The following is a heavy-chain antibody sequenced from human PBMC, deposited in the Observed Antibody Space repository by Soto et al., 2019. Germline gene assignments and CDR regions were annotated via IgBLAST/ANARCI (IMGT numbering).Heavy chain of an antibody. CDR1: GGSISGYH. CDR2: IYPSGST. J-gene: IGHJ4*02. D-gene: IGHD2-21*02. V-gene: IGHV4-4*09. CDR3: ARLLGTAVFDH. Sequence: HVQLRESGPGLVKASETLSLTCTASGGSISGYHWSWIRQTPGKGLEWIGKIYPSGSTDYTPSPNNPVIISADTSKNQVSLKLSPVTAADTAIYYCARLLGTAVFDHWGQGTLVTVSS.